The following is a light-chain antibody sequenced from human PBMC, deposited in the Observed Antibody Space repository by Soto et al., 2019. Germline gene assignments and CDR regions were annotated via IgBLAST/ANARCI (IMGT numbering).Light chain of an antibody. CDR1: SSDVGTFNY. J-gene: IGLJ2*01. CDR3: SSYSTSSTLV. V-gene: IGLV2-14*03. CDR2: DVS. Sequence: QSALTQPASVSGSPGQSITISCTGTSSDVGTFNYVSWYQQHPGKAPKLMIYDVSNRPSGVSIRFSGSKSGNTASLTISGLQAEDEADYYCSSYSTSSTLVFGGGTQLTVL.